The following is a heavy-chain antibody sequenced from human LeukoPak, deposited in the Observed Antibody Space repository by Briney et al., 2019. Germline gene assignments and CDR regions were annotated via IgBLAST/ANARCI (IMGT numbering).Heavy chain of an antibody. V-gene: IGHV5-51*01. D-gene: IGHD3-22*01. Sequence: GESLKISCKGSGYSFSSYWIGWVRQMPGKGLEWMGIIYAGDSDTRYSPSFQGQVTISVDKSINTAYLQWSSLKASDTAIYYCARRGLGGYPLRGYWYFNLWGRGTLVTVSS. CDR2: IYAGDSDT. CDR3: ARRGLGGYPLRGYWYFNL. CDR1: GYSFSSYW. J-gene: IGHJ2*01.